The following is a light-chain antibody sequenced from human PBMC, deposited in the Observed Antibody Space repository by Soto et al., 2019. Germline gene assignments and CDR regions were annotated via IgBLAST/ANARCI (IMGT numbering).Light chain of an antibody. Sequence: DIQMTQSPSTLSASIGDTVTVACRASQGISNWLAWYQQKPGKAPKLLIFHASSLQSGVPSRFSGSGSGTDFTLTISSLQPEDFATYYCQQSYSTPQTFGQGTKVDIK. V-gene: IGKV1-39*01. CDR1: QGISNW. CDR2: HAS. CDR3: QQSYSTPQT. J-gene: IGKJ1*01.